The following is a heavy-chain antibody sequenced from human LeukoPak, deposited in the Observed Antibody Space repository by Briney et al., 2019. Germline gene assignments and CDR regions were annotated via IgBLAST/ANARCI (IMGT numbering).Heavy chain of an antibody. V-gene: IGHV4-38-2*02. D-gene: IGHD3-10*01. CDR1: GYSISSGYY. Sequence: KPSETLSLTCTVSGYSISSGYYWGWIRQPPGKGLEWIGSIYHSGSTYYNPSLKSRVTISVDTSKNQFSLKLSSVTAADTAVYYCARDLPGSGAGVDWFDPWGQGTLVTVSS. J-gene: IGHJ5*02. CDR2: IYHSGST. CDR3: ARDLPGSGAGVDWFDP.